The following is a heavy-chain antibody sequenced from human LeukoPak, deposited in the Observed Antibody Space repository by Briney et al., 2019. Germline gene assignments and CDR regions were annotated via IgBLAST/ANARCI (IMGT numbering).Heavy chain of an antibody. CDR1: GDSVSNNSAA. J-gene: IGHJ4*02. CDR3: ARGYSFDC. CDR2: TYYRSKRYN. V-gene: IGHV6-1*01. Sequence: SQTLSLTSALSGDSVSNNSAAWNWLRQSPSRGLEWLGRTYYRSKRYNEYAVCVNSLITIKLDTSNYPFPMQLTAATPEETAVYYCARGYSFDCWGQGTLVTVSS.